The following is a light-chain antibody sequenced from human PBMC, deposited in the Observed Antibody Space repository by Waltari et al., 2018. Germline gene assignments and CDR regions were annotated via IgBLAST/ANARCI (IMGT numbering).Light chain of an antibody. J-gene: IGLJ2*01. V-gene: IGLV3-19*01. CDR1: SLRTYS. CDR3: ASRDPTANAVV. Sequence: SSELTQDPAVSVALGQTVRSTCQGDSLRTYSADWYQKRPGQAPILVLFSTDDRPSGIPDRFSGSSSRDTASLTITGTQAEDEADYYCASRDPTANAVVFGGGTKLTVL. CDR2: STD.